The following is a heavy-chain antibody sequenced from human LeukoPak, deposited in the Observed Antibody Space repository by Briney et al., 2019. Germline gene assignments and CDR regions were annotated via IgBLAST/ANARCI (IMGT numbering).Heavy chain of an antibody. Sequence: GESLKISCKGSGYSFTSYWIGWVRQMPGKGLEWMGIIYPGDSDTRYSPSFQGQVTISADKSISTAYLQWSSLKASDTAMYYCARASIAAAGTTVFDYYYYMDVWGKGTTVTVSS. J-gene: IGHJ6*03. V-gene: IGHV5-51*01. CDR1: GYSFTSYW. CDR3: ARASIAAAGTTVFDYYYYMDV. CDR2: IYPGDSDT. D-gene: IGHD6-13*01.